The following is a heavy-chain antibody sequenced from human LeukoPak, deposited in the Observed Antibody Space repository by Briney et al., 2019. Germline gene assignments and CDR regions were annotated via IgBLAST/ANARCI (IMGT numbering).Heavy chain of an antibody. CDR1: GFTFSSYA. CDR3: AKVELYSSSWYTYYYYYGMDV. D-gene: IGHD6-13*01. CDR2: ISYDGSNK. V-gene: IGHV3-30*04. J-gene: IGHJ6*02. Sequence: GGSLRLSCAASGFTFSSYAMHWVRQAPGKGLEWVAVISYDGSNKYYADSVKGRFTISRDNSKNTLYLQMNSLRAEDTAVYYCAKVELYSSSWYTYYYYYGMDVWGQGTTVTVSS.